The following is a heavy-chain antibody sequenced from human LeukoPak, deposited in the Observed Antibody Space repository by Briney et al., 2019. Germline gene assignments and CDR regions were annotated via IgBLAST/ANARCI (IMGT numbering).Heavy chain of an antibody. J-gene: IGHJ5*02. V-gene: IGHV4-39*01. Sequence: SETLSLTCTVSGGSISSNSNYWAWIRQPPGRGLEWIGSISYGGSTYYSPSLESRVTISVDTSKNQFSLRLSSVTAADTAVYYCARHTRNWFDPWGQGTLVTVSS. D-gene: IGHD1-26*01. CDR3: ARHTRNWFDP. CDR2: ISYGGST. CDR1: GGSISSNSNY.